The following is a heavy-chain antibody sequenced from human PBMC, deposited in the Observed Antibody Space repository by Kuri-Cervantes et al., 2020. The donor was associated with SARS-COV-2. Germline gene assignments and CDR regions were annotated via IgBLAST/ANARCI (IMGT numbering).Heavy chain of an antibody. CDR3: GIPTAFRRLVVISQGGAFDI. Sequence: ASVKVSCKSSGCTFTGYYLHWVRQAPGQGLEWMGWLNPNRGGPNYAQMFQGWVTMTRDTSISTVYMELSRLRSDDTAVYYCGIPTAFRRLVVISQGGAFDIWGQGTMVTVSS. CDR1: GCTFTGYY. D-gene: IGHD3-22*01. CDR2: LNPNRGGP. J-gene: IGHJ3*02. V-gene: IGHV1-2*04.